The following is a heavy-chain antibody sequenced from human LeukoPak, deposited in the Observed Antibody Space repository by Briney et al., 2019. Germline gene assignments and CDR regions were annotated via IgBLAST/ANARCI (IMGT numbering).Heavy chain of an antibody. J-gene: IGHJ3*02. Sequence: GGSLRLSCAASGFTFSSYAMSWVRQAPGKGLEWVSAISGSGGSTYYADSVKGRFTISRDNAKNSLYLQMNSLRAEDTAVYYCAKDLKRWLQFGDAFDMWGQGTMVTVSS. CDR2: ISGSGGST. CDR3: AKDLKRWLQFGDAFDM. CDR1: GFTFSSYA. V-gene: IGHV3-23*01. D-gene: IGHD5-24*01.